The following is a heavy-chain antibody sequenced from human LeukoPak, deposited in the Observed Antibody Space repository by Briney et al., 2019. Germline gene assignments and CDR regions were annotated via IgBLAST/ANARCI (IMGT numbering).Heavy chain of an antibody. CDR2: IYHNGNI. CDR1: GGSISSLNW. J-gene: IGHJ6*03. D-gene: IGHD3-16*01. Sequence: SGTLSLTCVVSGGSISSLNWWSWVRQPPGKGLEWIGEIYHNGNINSNPSLTSRVTISLDESKNQFSLKVTSVTAADTAVYYCAGGHRHFYSYYFMDVWGKGTTVTVSS. CDR3: AGGHRHFYSYYFMDV. V-gene: IGHV4-4*02.